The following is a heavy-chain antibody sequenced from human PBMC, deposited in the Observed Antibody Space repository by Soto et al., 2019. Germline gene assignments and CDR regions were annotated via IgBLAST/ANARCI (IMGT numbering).Heavy chain of an antibody. D-gene: IGHD6-13*01. V-gene: IGHV3-48*01. J-gene: IGHJ5*02. CDR3: ARHPERIAEIGWFDP. Sequence: EVQLVESGGGLVQPGGSLRLSCAASGFTFSSYSMNWVRQAPGKGLEWVSYISSSSSTIYYADSVKGRFTISRDNAKNSMYLQMTSLRAEDTVVYYCARHPERIAEIGWFDPWGQGTLVTVSS. CDR1: GFTFSSYS. CDR2: ISSSSSTI.